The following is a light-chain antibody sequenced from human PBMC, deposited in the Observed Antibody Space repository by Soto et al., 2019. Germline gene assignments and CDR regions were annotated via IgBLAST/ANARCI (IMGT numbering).Light chain of an antibody. CDR1: SSDVVGYNY. CDR3: SSYTTSSTHWV. CDR2: EFS. Sequence: QSALTQPASVSGSPGQAITISCTGTSSDVVGYNYVSWYQQHPGKAPKLMIYEFSNRPSGVSNRFSGSKSGNTASLTISGLQAEDEADYYCSSYTTSSTHWVFGGGTKLTVL. J-gene: IGLJ3*02. V-gene: IGLV2-14*01.